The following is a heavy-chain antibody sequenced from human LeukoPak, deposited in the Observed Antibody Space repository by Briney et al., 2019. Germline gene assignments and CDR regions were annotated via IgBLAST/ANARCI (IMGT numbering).Heavy chain of an antibody. D-gene: IGHD1-26*01. Sequence: SETLSLTCTVSGVSISSSNSYWGWIRQPPGKGLEWIGSIYYSGNTYYNASLKSQVSISIDTSKNRFSLKLSSVTAADTAVYYCARITSGSYYGGADYWGQGTLVTVSS. CDR2: IYYSGNT. CDR1: GVSISSSNSY. V-gene: IGHV4-39*07. J-gene: IGHJ4*02. CDR3: ARITSGSYYGGADY.